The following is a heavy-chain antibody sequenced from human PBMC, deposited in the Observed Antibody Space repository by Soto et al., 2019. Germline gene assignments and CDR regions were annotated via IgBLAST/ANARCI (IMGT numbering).Heavy chain of an antibody. Sequence: PGGSLRLSCAASGFTFSSYGMHWVSQAPGKGLEWVAVIWYDGSNKYYADSVKGRFTISRDNSKNTLYLQMNSLRAEDTAVYYCARDVTIFGVVSDYGMDVWGQGTTVTVSS. CDR2: IWYDGSNK. V-gene: IGHV3-33*01. CDR3: ARDVTIFGVVSDYGMDV. J-gene: IGHJ6*02. CDR1: GFTFSSYG. D-gene: IGHD3-3*01.